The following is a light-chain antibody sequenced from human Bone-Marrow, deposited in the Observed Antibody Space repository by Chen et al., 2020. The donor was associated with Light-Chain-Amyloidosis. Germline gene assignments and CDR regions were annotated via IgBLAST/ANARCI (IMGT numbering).Light chain of an antibody. CDR3: QSADSSGTYEVI. CDR1: DLPTKY. Sequence: SYALTQPPSFSVSPGQTARITCAGDDLPTKYAYWYQQKPGQAPVLVIHRDTERPSGISERFSGSSSGTTATLTISGVQAEDEADYHCQSADSSGTYEVIFGGGTKLTVL. V-gene: IGLV3-25*03. J-gene: IGLJ2*01. CDR2: RDT.